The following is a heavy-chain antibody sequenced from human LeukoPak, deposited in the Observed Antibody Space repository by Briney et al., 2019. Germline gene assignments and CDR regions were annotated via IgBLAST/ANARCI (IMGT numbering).Heavy chain of an antibody. CDR1: GYTFSSYG. V-gene: IGHV1-18*01. Sequence: ASVKVSCKASGYTFSSYGISWVRQAPGQRLEWMGWISAYNGNTNYAQKLQGRVTMTTDTTTSTAYMELRSLRSDDTAVYYCARVCHSIAAAGTRWFDPWGQGTLDTVSS. D-gene: IGHD6-13*01. CDR3: ARVCHSIAAAGTRWFDP. J-gene: IGHJ5*02. CDR2: ISAYNGNT.